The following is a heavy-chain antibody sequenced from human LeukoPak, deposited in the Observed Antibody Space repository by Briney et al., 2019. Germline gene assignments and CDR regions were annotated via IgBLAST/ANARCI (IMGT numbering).Heavy chain of an antibody. CDR3: AKYISGYAPNFDY. CDR1: GFTFSGYA. CDR2: ISDSGAIS. V-gene: IGHV3-23*01. J-gene: IGHJ4*02. D-gene: IGHD6-19*01. Sequence: GGSLRLSCAASGFTFSGYATTWVRQAPGKGLEWVAVISDSGAISHDAESVKGRFTISRDNSKNTLYPQMNGLRAEDTALYYCAKYISGYAPNFDYWGQGTLVTVSS.